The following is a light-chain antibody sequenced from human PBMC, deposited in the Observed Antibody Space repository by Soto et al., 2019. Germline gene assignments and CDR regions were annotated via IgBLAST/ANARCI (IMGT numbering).Light chain of an antibody. CDR2: DAS. J-gene: IGKJ1*01. CDR3: QQPYNLPWT. CDR1: QTVSGY. V-gene: IGKV3-11*01. Sequence: SAATVSLYTRERATLSCRASQTVSGYLAWYQHKPGQAPRLLIYDASNRATGFPARFSGSGSGTDFTLTISSLEPEDFAVYYCQQPYNLPWTFGQGSKVDIK.